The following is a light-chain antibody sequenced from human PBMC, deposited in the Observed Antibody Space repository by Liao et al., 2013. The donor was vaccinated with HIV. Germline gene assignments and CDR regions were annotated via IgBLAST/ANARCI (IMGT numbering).Light chain of an antibody. J-gene: IGLJ2*01. CDR1: KLGDQY. CDR3: QAWDRNTAI. V-gene: IGLV3-1*01. CDR2: EDT. Sequence: SYELTQPPSVSVSPGQTATVTCSGDKLGDQYVSWYQQRPGQSPILVIYEDTYRPSGIPERFSGSNSGNTATLTISGTQPTDEADYYCQAWDRNTAIFGGGTKLTVL.